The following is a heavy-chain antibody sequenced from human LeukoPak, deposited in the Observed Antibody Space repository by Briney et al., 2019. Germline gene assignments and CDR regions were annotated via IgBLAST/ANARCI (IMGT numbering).Heavy chain of an antibody. D-gene: IGHD6-19*01. CDR3: AGRGYSSGWYLPFDY. CDR2: MNPNSGNT. Sequence: GASVKVSCKASGYTFTSYDINWVRQATGQGLEWMGWMNPNSGNTGYAQKFQGRVTITRNTSISTAYMELSSLRSEDTAVYYCAGRGYSSGWYLPFDYWGQGTLVTVSS. J-gene: IGHJ4*02. CDR1: GYTFTSYD. V-gene: IGHV1-8*03.